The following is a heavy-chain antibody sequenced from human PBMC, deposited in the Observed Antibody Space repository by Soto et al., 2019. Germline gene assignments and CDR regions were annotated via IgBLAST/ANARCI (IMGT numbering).Heavy chain of an antibody. J-gene: IGHJ4*02. CDR1: GYTFTSYA. D-gene: IGHD6-19*01. CDR2: INAGNGNT. Sequence: QVQLVQSGAEEKKPGASVKVSCTASGYTFTSYAMHWVRQAPGQRLEWMGWINAGNGNTKYSQKFQGRVTITRDTAASTAYMELSSLRSEDTAVYYCARVSGWYVLDYWGQGTLVTVSS. CDR3: ARVSGWYVLDY. V-gene: IGHV1-3*05.